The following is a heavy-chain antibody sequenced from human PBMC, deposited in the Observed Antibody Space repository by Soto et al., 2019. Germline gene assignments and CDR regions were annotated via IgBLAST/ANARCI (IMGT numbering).Heavy chain of an antibody. CDR1: GDSTSSYY. CDR2: IYYSGSS. Sequence: SETLSLTCIVSGDSTSSYYWSWIRQPPGKGLEWIGHIYYSGSSNYNPSLKSRVTISRDTSKNQFSLKLTSVTAADTAVYYCASGISITADYWGQGTLVTVSS. CDR3: ASGISITADY. V-gene: IGHV4-59*01. D-gene: IGHD1-20*01. J-gene: IGHJ4*02.